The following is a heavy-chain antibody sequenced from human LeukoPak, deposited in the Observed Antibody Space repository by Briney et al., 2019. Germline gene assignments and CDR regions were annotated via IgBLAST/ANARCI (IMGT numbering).Heavy chain of an antibody. Sequence: PGGSLTLSCAASGFTFSSYWMSWVRQAPGKGREWVANIKQDGSEKYYVGSVKGRFTISRDNAKNSLYLQLNSLRAEDTAVYYCAREGITAAADYWGQGTLVTVSS. CDR3: AREGITAAADY. CDR2: IKQDGSEK. V-gene: IGHV3-7*01. J-gene: IGHJ4*02. D-gene: IGHD6-13*01. CDR1: GFTFSSYW.